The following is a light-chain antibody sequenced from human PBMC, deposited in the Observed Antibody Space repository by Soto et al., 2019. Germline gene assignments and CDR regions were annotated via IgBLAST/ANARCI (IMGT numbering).Light chain of an antibody. Sequence: EVVLTQSPGTLSLSPGERATLSCRASQSVISTYLAWYQQKPGQAPRLLIYGASSRADGVPARFSGSGSGTDFTLTISGLEPDDCAIYYCQQYDPSQYTFGQGTKLEVK. J-gene: IGKJ2*01. V-gene: IGKV3-20*01. CDR3: QQYDPSQYT. CDR2: GAS. CDR1: QSVISTY.